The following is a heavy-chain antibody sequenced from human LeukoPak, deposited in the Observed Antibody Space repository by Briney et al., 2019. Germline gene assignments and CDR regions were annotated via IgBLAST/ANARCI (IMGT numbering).Heavy chain of an antibody. J-gene: IGHJ3*02. Sequence: ASVKVSCKASGYTFTGYYMHWVRQAPGQGLEWMGWINPNSGGTNYAQKFQCRVTMTRDTSISTAYMEPSRLRSDDTAVYYCAGLLWFGESLQLNAFDIWGQGTMVTVSS. CDR3: AGLLWFGESLQLNAFDI. CDR2: INPNSGGT. V-gene: IGHV1-2*02. D-gene: IGHD3-10*01. CDR1: GYTFTGYY.